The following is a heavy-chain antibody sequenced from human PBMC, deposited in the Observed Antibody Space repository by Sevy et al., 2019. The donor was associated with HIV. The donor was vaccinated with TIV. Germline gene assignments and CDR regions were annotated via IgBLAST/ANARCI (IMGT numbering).Heavy chain of an antibody. CDR3: ARHDVIGTAMVSYFDY. V-gene: IGHV4-39*01. J-gene: IGHJ4*02. D-gene: IGHD5-18*01. CDR2: IYYSGST. Sequence: SETLSLTYTVSGGSISSSSYYWGWIRQPPGKGLEWIGSIYYSGSTYYNPSLKSRVTISVDTSKNQFSLKLSSVTAADTAVYYCARHDVIGTAMVSYFDYWGQGTLVTVSS. CDR1: GGSISSSSYY.